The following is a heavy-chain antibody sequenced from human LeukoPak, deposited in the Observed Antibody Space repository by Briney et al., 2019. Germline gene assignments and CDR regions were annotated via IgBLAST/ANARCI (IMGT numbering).Heavy chain of an antibody. V-gene: IGHV3-7*01. CDR3: GRAYGAGSCDY. CDR1: GFTVSSNE. J-gene: IGHJ4*02. CDR2: INQDGSEK. D-gene: IGHD3-10*01. Sequence: GGSLRFSCAASGFTVSSNEMSWVRQAPGKGLEWVANINQDGSEKYYVDSVKGRFTISRDNAKNSLYLQMNSLRAEDTAVYYCGRAYGAGSCDYWGQGTLVTVSS.